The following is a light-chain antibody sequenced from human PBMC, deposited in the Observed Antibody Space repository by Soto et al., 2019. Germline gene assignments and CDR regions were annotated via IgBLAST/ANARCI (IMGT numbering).Light chain of an antibody. CDR3: QQYGSSRWT. CDR1: QSVSSSY. V-gene: IGKV3-20*01. J-gene: IGKJ1*01. Sequence: EIVLTQSPCTLSLSPWERATLSCRASQSVSSSYLAWYQQKPGQAPRLLIYGASSRATGIAARFSGSGSGTDFTLTISRLEPEDFAVYYCQQYGSSRWTFGQGTKVDIK. CDR2: GAS.